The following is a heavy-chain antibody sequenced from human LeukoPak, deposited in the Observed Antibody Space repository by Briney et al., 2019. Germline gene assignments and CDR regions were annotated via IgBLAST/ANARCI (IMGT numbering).Heavy chain of an antibody. J-gene: IGHJ4*02. CDR2: ISSSGGTT. D-gene: IGHD3-10*01. CDR1: GFTFSSYA. V-gene: IGHV3-23*01. Sequence: GGSLRLSCAASGFTFSSYAMTWVRQAPGKGLEWVSTISSSGGTTYYADSVKGRFTISRDNSKNTLYLQMNSLRAEDTALYYCAKSPRGSRIDYWGQGTLVTVSS. CDR3: AKSPRGSRIDY.